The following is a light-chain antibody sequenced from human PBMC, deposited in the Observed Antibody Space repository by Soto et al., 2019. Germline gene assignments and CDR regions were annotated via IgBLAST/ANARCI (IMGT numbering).Light chain of an antibody. CDR3: CSYGGSYYV. Sequence: QSALTQPRSVSGSPGQSITISCTGTSSDVGGYNYVSWYQQHPDKAPKLMIYDVSKRPSGVPDRFSGSKSGNTASLTISGLQAEDEADYYCCSYGGSYYVFGTGTQLTVL. CDR2: DVS. J-gene: IGLJ1*01. CDR1: SSDVGGYNY. V-gene: IGLV2-11*01.